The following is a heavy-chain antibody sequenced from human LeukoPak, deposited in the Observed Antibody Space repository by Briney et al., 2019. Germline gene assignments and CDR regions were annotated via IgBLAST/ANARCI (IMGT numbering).Heavy chain of an antibody. D-gene: IGHD5-24*01. Sequence: SETLSLTCTVSDGSISGYYWSWIRQPPGKGLEWIGYIHYSGSTKYIPSLKSRVTISVDTSMNQFSLKLSSVTAADTAVYYCARHREGYGYAFDMWGQGTRVTVSS. CDR1: DGSISGYY. J-gene: IGHJ3*02. V-gene: IGHV4-59*08. CDR3: ARHREGYGYAFDM. CDR2: IHYSGST.